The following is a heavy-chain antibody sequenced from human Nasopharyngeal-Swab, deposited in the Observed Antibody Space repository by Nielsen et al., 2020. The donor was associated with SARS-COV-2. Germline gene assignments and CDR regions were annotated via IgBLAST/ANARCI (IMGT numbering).Heavy chain of an antibody. CDR2: LSRSGGSK. CDR3: AREVGSSWHD. Sequence: GESLKISCAASGFIFSTYEMNWVRQAPGKGLEWVSYLSRSGGSKYYADSVKGRFTIARDNAQNSVYLQMNGLRAEDTAVYYCAREVGSSWHDWGQGTLVTVSS. V-gene: IGHV3-48*03. D-gene: IGHD6-13*01. J-gene: IGHJ4*02. CDR1: GFIFSTYE.